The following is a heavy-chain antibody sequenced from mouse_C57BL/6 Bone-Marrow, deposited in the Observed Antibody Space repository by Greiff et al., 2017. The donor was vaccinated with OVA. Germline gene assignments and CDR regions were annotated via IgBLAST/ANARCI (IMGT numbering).Heavy chain of an antibody. CDR3: AREDDGWYFDV. J-gene: IGHJ1*03. D-gene: IGHD2-12*01. Sequence: QVQLQQPGAELVMPGASVKLSCKASGYTFTSYWMHWVKQRPGQGLEWIGEIDPSDSYTNYNQKFKGKSTLTVDKSSSTAYMQLSSLTSEDSAVYYCAREDDGWYFDVWGTGTTVTVSS. V-gene: IGHV1-69*01. CDR1: GYTFTSYW. CDR2: IDPSDSYT.